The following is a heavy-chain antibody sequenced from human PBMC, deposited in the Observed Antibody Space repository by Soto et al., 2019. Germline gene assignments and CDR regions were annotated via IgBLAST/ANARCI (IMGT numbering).Heavy chain of an antibody. CDR2: INPSGGST. D-gene: IGHD2-15*01. Sequence: ASVKVSCKASGYTFTSYYMHWVRQAPGQGLEWMGIINPSGGSTSYAQKFQGRVTMTRDTSTSTVYMELSSLRSEDTAVYYCARVRYCSGGSCYAFDYWGQGTLVTVSS. CDR1: GYTFTSYY. J-gene: IGHJ4*02. CDR3: ARVRYCSGGSCYAFDY. V-gene: IGHV1-46*03.